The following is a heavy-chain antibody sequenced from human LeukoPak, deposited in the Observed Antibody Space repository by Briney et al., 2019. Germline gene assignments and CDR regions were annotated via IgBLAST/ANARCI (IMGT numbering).Heavy chain of an antibody. Sequence: ATVKISCKVSGYTFTDYYMHCVQQAPGKGLECRGLVYPVDGETIYAEKVQGTVTITADTSTDTAYMELSSQRSADTAVYYCATDRKVLLWFGESGSYGNWFDPWGQGTLVTVSS. D-gene: IGHD3-10*01. J-gene: IGHJ5*02. CDR1: GYTFTDYY. V-gene: IGHV1-69-2*01. CDR2: VYPVDGET. CDR3: ATDRKVLLWFGESGSYGNWFDP.